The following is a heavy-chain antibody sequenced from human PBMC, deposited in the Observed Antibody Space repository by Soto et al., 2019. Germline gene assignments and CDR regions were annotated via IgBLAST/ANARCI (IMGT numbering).Heavy chain of an antibody. D-gene: IGHD2-2*01. J-gene: IGHJ4*02. CDR1: GFTFSTYW. V-gene: IGHV3-74*01. CDR2: ISTDGSST. Sequence: EVQLVESGGGLVQPGGSLRLSCAATGFTFSTYWMHWVRQGPGKGLVWVSRISTDGSSTTYADSVKGRFTISRDNAKNTLYLQMNSLRAADTAVYYCARATCSNHPFDYWGQGSLVTVSS. CDR3: ARATCSNHPFDY.